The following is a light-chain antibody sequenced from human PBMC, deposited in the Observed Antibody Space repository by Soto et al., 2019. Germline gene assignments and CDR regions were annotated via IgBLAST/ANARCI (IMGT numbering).Light chain of an antibody. V-gene: IGKV1-39*01. CDR2: GAS. Sequence: DIQMTQSPSSLSASVGDRVTITCRASQSISGYLSWYQQKSGKAPDLLIYGASNLQSGVPSRFSGSGSWTDFTLTISSLQPEDFATYFCQECHTAGTFGQGTKLEI. CDR3: QECHTAGT. CDR1: QSISGY. J-gene: IGKJ2*01.